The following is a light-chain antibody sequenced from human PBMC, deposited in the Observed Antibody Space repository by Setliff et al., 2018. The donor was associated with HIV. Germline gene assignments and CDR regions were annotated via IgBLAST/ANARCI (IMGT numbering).Light chain of an antibody. V-gene: IGLV2-18*02. CDR3: CSYTSSTPLYV. Sequence: QSALTQPPSVSGSPGQSVTISCTGTSSDVGGYNRVSWYQQPPGTAPKLMIYDVTNRPSGVSNRFSGSKSGNTAPLTISGLQAEDEADYYCCSYTSSTPLYVFGTGTKVTVL. CDR2: DVT. CDR1: SSDVGGYNR. J-gene: IGLJ1*01.